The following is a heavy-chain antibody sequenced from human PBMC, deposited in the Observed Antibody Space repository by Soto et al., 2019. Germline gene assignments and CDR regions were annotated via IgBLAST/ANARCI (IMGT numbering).Heavy chain of an antibody. V-gene: IGHV3-23*01. CDR3: AKDSPVLLWFGELSYYFDY. Sequence: PGGSLRLSCAASGFTFSSYAMSWVRQAPGKGLEWVSAISGSGGSTYYADSVKGRFTISRDNSKNTLYLQMNSLRAEDTAVYYCAKDSPVLLWFGELSYYFDYWGQGTLVTVS. CDR2: ISGSGGST. J-gene: IGHJ4*02. CDR1: GFTFSSYA. D-gene: IGHD3-10*01.